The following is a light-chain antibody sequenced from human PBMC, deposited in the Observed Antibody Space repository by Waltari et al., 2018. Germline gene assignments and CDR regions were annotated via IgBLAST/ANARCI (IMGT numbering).Light chain of an antibody. CDR1: SSDVGGYAY. V-gene: IGLV2-14*03. J-gene: IGLJ2*01. Sequence: QSALTQPASVSGSPGQSITISCTGTSSDVGGYAYVSWYQQHPNKAPRLLIYDVNNRASGVSDRFSGSKSGNTASLTISGLQAEDEADYYCSSYTSRNTLLFGGGTKVTAL. CDR3: SSYTSRNTLL. CDR2: DVN.